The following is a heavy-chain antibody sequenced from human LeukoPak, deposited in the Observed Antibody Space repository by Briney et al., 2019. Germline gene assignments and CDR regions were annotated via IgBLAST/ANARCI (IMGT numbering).Heavy chain of an antibody. V-gene: IGHV3-7*01. Sequence: GGSLRLSCAVSGFSVSGYWMTWVRQAPGKGLEWVANIKQDGSEKNYVDSVKGRFTISRDNAENSLFLQMNSLRVEDTAVYYCAREWQGGIAAAGTRIEGDYWGQGTLVTVSS. J-gene: IGHJ4*02. D-gene: IGHD6-13*01. CDR3: AREWQGGIAAAGTRIEGDY. CDR2: IKQDGSEK. CDR1: GFSVSGYW.